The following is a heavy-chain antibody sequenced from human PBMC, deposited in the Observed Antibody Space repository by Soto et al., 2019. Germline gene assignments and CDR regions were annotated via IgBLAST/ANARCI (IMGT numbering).Heavy chain of an antibody. CDR2: IIPIFGTA. CDR1: GGTFSSYA. CDR3: ARKGQGFFVVPAAPPLYYYTVLAV. J-gene: IGHJ6*02. Sequence: SVKVSCKASGGTFSSYASSWVRQAPGQGLEWMGGIIPIFGTANYAQKFQGRVTITAEESTSTAYMERSSRRSEDTAVYYCARKGQGFFVVPAAPPLYYYTVLAVWGQGSTVPVS. V-gene: IGHV1-69*13. D-gene: IGHD2-2*01.